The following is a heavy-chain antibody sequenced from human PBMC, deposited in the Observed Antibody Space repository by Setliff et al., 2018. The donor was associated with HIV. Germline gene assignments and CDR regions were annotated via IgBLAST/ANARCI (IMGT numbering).Heavy chain of an antibody. Sequence: SVKVSCKASGGTFSSYAISWVRQAPGQGLEWMGGIIPILGIANYAQKFQGRVTITADESTSTAYMELNSLRAEDTAVYYCAKCGGTCWHNFFGPWGQGTLVTVSS. CDR2: IIPILGIA. D-gene: IGHD2-15*01. CDR3: AKCGGTCWHNFFGP. V-gene: IGHV1-69*10. CDR1: GGTFSSYA. J-gene: IGHJ5*02.